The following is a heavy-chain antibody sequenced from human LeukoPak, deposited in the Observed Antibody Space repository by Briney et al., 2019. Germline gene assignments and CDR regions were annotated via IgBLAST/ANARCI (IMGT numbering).Heavy chain of an antibody. D-gene: IGHD6-19*01. CDR1: GFTFNSYA. J-gene: IGHJ4*02. Sequence: PGGSLRLSCAASGFTFNSYAMHWVRQAPGKGLEGVSFISYDGSNKYYADSVKGRFTISRDNSKNTLYLQMNSLRAEDTAVYYCAKDLSAVAATGYFDYWGQGTLVTVSS. CDR3: AKDLSAVAATGYFDY. V-gene: IGHV3-30-3*01. CDR2: ISYDGSNK.